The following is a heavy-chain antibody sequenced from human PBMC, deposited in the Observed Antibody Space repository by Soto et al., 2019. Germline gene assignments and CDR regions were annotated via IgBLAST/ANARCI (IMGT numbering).Heavy chain of an antibody. J-gene: IGHJ4*02. V-gene: IGHV4-59*01. Sequence: SETLSLTCTVSGGSISSYYWSWIRQPPGKGLEWIGYIYYSGSTNYNPSLKSRVTISVDTSKNQFSLKLSSVTAADTAVYYCAREGRYFDWWGGDYFDYWGQGTLVTAP. CDR2: IYYSGST. CDR1: GGSISSYY. CDR3: AREGRYFDWWGGDYFDY. D-gene: IGHD3-9*01.